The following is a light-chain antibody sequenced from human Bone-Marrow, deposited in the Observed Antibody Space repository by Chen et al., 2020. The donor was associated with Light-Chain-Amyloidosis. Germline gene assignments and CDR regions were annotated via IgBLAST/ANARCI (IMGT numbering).Light chain of an antibody. Sequence: QSALTQPASVFGSPGHSIAISCTGASSDIGGYNFVSWYQQHSGKAPKLILYEVSNRPSGVSSRFSGSKSGDTASLTISGLQPEDEADYYCSSYTTSTTWVFGGGTKLTVL. CDR1: SSDIGGYNF. CDR3: SSYTTSTTWV. CDR2: EVS. V-gene: IGLV2-14*01. J-gene: IGLJ3*02.